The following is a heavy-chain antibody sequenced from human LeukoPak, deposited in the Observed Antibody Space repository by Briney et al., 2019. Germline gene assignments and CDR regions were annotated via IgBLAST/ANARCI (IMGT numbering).Heavy chain of an antibody. CDR1: GFTFDDYA. CDR2: ISWSGDKV. J-gene: IGHJ4*02. V-gene: IGHV3-9*01. D-gene: IGHD6-19*01. CDR3: ARESRQWLVLGGVDY. Sequence: PGRSLRLSCVASGFTFDDYAKHWVRQAPGKGLEWVSGISWSGDKVGYEDSVQGRFTISRDNAKNSLYLQMNSLRAEDTAVYYCARESRQWLVLGGVDYWGQGTLVTVSS.